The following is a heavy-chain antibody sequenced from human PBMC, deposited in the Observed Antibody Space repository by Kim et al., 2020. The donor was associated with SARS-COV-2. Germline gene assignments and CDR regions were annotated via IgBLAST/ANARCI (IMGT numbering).Heavy chain of an antibody. Sequence: GSLRLSCAASGFTFSSFAMSWVRQAPGKGLECVSGISGSGGSTYYADSVKGRFTISRDNSKNTLYLQMNSLRAEDTAVYYCALYYYGSGSYYKRGFYWGQGTLVAVSS. J-gene: IGHJ4*02. CDR1: GFTFSSFA. CDR3: ALYYYGSGSYYKRGFY. CDR2: ISGSGGST. V-gene: IGHV3-23*01. D-gene: IGHD3-10*01.